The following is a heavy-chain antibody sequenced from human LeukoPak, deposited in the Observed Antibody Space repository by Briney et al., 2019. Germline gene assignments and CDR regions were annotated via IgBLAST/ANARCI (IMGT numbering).Heavy chain of an antibody. V-gene: IGHV4-34*01. D-gene: IGHD3-10*01. CDR3: ARRCRELWFGELLYYFDY. Sequence: PSETLSLTCAVYGGSFSGYYWSWIRQPPGKGLEWIGEINHSGSTNYNPSLKSRVTISVDTSKNQFSLKLSSATAADTAVYYCARRCRELWFGELLYYFDYWGQGTLVTVSS. CDR1: GGSFSGYY. CDR2: INHSGST. J-gene: IGHJ4*02.